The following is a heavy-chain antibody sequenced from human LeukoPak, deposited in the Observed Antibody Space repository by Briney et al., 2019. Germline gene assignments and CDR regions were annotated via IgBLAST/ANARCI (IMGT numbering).Heavy chain of an antibody. Sequence: ASVKVSCKASGYTFTSYDINWVRQATGQGLEWMGWMNPNSGNTGYAQKFQGRVTMTRNTSISTAYMELSSLRSEDTAVYYCARPQSGSYYFGYWGQGTLVTVSS. CDR1: GYTFTSYD. J-gene: IGHJ4*02. D-gene: IGHD1-26*01. V-gene: IGHV1-8*01. CDR2: MNPNSGNT. CDR3: ARPQSGSYYFGY.